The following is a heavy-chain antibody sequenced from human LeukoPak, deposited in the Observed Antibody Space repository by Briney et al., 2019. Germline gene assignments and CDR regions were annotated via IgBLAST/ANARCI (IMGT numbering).Heavy chain of an antibody. V-gene: IGHV3-53*01. CDR1: GFTVSSNY. CDR3: ARVVGIAAAGTTNWFDP. CDR2: IYSGGST. Sequence: GGSLRLSCAASGFTVSSNYMSWVRQAPGKGLEWVSVIYSGGSTYYADSVKGRFTISRDNSKNTLYLQMNSLRAEDTAVYYCARVVGIAAAGTTNWFDPWGQGTLVTVSS. D-gene: IGHD6-13*01. J-gene: IGHJ5*02.